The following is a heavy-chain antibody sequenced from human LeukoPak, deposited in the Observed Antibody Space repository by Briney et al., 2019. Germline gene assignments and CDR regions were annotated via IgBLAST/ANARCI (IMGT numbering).Heavy chain of an antibody. CDR3: ARPTYCSGGSCYSAPYNY. D-gene: IGHD2-15*01. J-gene: IGHJ4*02. Sequence: ASVKVSCKASGYTFTGYYMHWVRQAPGQGLEWMGWINPNSGGTNYAQKFQGRVTMTRDTSISTAYMELSRLRSDDTAVYYCARPTYCSGGSCYSAPYNYWGQGTLVTVSS. V-gene: IGHV1-2*02. CDR2: INPNSGGT. CDR1: GYTFTGYY.